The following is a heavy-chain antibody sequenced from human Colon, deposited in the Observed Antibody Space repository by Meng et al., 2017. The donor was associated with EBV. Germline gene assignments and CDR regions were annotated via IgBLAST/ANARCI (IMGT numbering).Heavy chain of an antibody. V-gene: IGHV4-34*01. D-gene: IGHD3-9*01. Sequence: LHQHWAQRMLTPSVHLSPPRTVNGGSFSGYVWSWVRQPPGKGREWIGEVSHPGSANYNPSLKSRVTISVDASEKQFSLRLTSVTAADSAVYDCARVPTTGYKDHWGQGTLVTVSS. J-gene: IGHJ4*02. CDR3: ARVPTTGYKDH. CDR1: GGSFSGYV. CDR2: VSHPGSA.